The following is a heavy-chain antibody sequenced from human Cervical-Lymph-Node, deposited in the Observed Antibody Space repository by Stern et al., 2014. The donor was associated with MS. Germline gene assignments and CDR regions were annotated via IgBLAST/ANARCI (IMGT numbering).Heavy chain of an antibody. V-gene: IGHV1-69*06. CDR3: AKEGAVWEEPLWYFDY. CDR2: IGPLFGAA. Sequence: VQLVQSGAEVKKPGSSVKVSCKASGVTLSNYAISWVREAPGQGLEWMGGIGPLFGAANYAEKFQGRVTITADKSTSTASMELSSLTYEDTAVYCAKEGAVWEEPLWYFDYWGQGTLVTVSS. CDR1: GVTLSNYA. J-gene: IGHJ4*02. D-gene: IGHD1-26*01.